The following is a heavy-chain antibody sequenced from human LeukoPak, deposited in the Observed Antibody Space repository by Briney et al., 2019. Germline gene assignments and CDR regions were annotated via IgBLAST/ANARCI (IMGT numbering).Heavy chain of an antibody. CDR2: IYSSGST. CDR3: ARETASQRRVFDI. V-gene: IGHV4-4*07. Sequence: SETLSLTCTVSGGSISSYYWSWIRQPAGKGLERIGRIYSSGSTNYNPSLKSRLTMSVDTSKNQFSLKLTSVTAADTATDYCARETASQRRVFDIWGQGTMVTVSS. CDR1: GGSISSYY. J-gene: IGHJ3*02. D-gene: IGHD5-18*01.